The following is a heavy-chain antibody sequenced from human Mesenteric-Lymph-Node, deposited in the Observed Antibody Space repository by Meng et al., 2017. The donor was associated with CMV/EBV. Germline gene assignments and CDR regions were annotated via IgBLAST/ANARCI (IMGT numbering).Heavy chain of an antibody. V-gene: IGHV4-34*01. Sequence: QVQQSQVEQGQRAPSETLSRTWSGYAWSSSGVYWNWIPQPPGKVLEWIGDIHYSRSTNYNPSLKSRVTISVDTSKNQFSLKVTSVTAADTAVYYCAPRVGSGSSNWFDPWGQGTLVTVSS. D-gene: IGHD3-10*01. J-gene: IGHJ5*02. CDR2: IHYSRST. CDR1: AWSSSGVY. CDR3: APRVGSGSSNWFDP.